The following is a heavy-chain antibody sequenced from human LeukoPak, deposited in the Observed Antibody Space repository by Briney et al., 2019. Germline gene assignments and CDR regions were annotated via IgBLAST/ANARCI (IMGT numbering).Heavy chain of an antibody. CDR2: ISAYNGNT. CDR3: ARDQGASSIAVAGISGWFDP. J-gene: IGHJ5*01. V-gene: IGHV1-18*01. Sequence: ASVKVSCKASGYTFTSYGISWVRQAPGQGLEWMGWISAYNGNTNYAQKLQGRVTMTTDTSTSTAYMELRSLRSDDTAVYYCARDQGASSIAVAGISGWFDPWGKGTPVTVSS. D-gene: IGHD6-19*01. CDR1: GYTFTSYG.